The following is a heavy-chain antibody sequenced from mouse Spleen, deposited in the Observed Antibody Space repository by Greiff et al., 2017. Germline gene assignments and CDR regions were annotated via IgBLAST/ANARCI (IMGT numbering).Heavy chain of an antibody. D-gene: IGHD1-1*01. CDR1: GYTFTSYW. Sequence: QVQLQQPGAELVKPGASVKLSCKASGYTFTSYWMQWVKQRPGQGLEWIGEIDPSDSYTNYNQKFKGKATLTVDTSSSTAYMQLSSLTSEDSAVYYCARSYYYGSSYVGWYFDVWGAGTTVTVSS. V-gene: IGHV1-50*01. CDR3: ARSYYYGSSYVGWYFDV. CDR2: IDPSDSYT. J-gene: IGHJ1*01.